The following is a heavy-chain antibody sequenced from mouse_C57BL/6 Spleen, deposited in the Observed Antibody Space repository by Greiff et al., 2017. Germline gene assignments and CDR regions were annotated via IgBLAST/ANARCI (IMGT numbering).Heavy chain of an antibody. CDR2: IYPGSGGT. D-gene: IGHD2-3*01. Sequence: QVQLQQSGAELVKPGASVKMSCTASGYTFTSYWMPWVKQRPGQGLEWIGDIYPGSGGTNYNEKFKSKATLTVDTSSSTAYMQLSSLTSEDSAVYYCARDAGFGFADWGQGTPVTVSA. CDR1: GYTFTSYW. J-gene: IGHJ3*01. V-gene: IGHV1-55*01. CDR3: ARDAGFGFAD.